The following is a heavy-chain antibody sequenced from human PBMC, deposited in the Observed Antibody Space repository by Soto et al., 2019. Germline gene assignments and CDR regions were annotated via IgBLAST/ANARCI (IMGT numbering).Heavy chain of an antibody. V-gene: IGHV3-7*01. CDR2: IKQGGNEK. D-gene: IGHD2-21*02. CDR1: GFSFSTYL. J-gene: IGHJ6*02. Sequence: GSLRLSCAASGFSFSTYLMSWVRQAPGKGLEWVANIKQGGNEKFYVDSVKGRFTISRDNDKKSLYLQMDSLRVEDTAVYYCVGALTYEVTYYHYGMDVWGQGTTVTVS. CDR3: VGALTYEVTYYHYGMDV.